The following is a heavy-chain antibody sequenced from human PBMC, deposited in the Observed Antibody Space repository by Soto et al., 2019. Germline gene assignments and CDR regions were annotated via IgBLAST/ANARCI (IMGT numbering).Heavy chain of an antibody. Sequence: GSGPTLVNPTETLTLTCTVSGFSLSNARMGVSWIRQPPGKALEWLAHIFSNDEKSYSTSLKSRLTISKDTSKSQVVLTMTNMDPVDAATYYCARISVIEYSSGWYYFDYWGQGTLVTVSS. CDR3: ARISVIEYSSGWYYFDY. V-gene: IGHV2-26*01. CDR1: GFSLSNARMG. D-gene: IGHD6-19*01. CDR2: IFSNDEK. J-gene: IGHJ4*02.